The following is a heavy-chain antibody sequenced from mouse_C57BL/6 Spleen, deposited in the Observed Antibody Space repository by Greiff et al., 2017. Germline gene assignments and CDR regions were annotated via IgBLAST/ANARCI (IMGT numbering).Heavy chain of an antibody. D-gene: IGHD3-3*01. V-gene: IGHV1-19*01. CDR3: AREGAGHFDY. CDR1: GYTFTDYY. CDR2: INPYNGGT. Sequence: VQLQQSGPVLVKPGASVKMSCKASGYTFTDYYMNWVKQSHGKSLEWIGVINPYNGGTSYNQKFKGKATLTVDKSSSTAYMELNSLTSEDSAVYYCAREGAGHFDYWGQGTTLTVSS. J-gene: IGHJ2*01.